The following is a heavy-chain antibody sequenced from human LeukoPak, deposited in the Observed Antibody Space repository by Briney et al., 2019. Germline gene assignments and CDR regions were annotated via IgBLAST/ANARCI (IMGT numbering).Heavy chain of an antibody. Sequence: ASVKVSCKASGYTFTGYYMYWVRQAPGQGLEWMGWINPNSGGTNYAQKFQGRVTMTRDTSISTAYMELSRLRSDDTAVYYCASVTVDTATFDYWGQGTLVTVSS. J-gene: IGHJ4*02. CDR2: INPNSGGT. CDR1: GYTFTGYY. CDR3: ASVTVDTATFDY. D-gene: IGHD5-18*01. V-gene: IGHV1-2*02.